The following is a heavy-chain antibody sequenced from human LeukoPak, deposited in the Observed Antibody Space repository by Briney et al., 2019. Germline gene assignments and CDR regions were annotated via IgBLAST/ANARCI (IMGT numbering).Heavy chain of an antibody. CDR2: IWSDATNQ. CDR1: GFTFIHYG. V-gene: IGHV3-33*01. Sequence: SGRSLRLSCAAAGFTFIHYGMHCVRQAPGKGLEWVAVIWSDATNQYYGDSVKGRFTISRDDSGNTVYLQMNSLRPEDTGVYYCARDAQRGFDYSNSLEYWGQGTPVTVST. J-gene: IGHJ4*02. D-gene: IGHD4-11*01. CDR3: ARDAQRGFDYSNSLEY.